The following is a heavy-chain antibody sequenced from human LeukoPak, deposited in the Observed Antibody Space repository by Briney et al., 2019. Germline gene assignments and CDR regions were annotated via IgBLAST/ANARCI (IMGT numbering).Heavy chain of an antibody. V-gene: IGHV4-39*07. D-gene: IGHD5-18*01. CDR2: IYYSGST. Sequence: SETLSLTGTVSGGSISSSSYYWGWIRQPPGRGVELIGSIYYSGSTCYNPSLKSRVTISVDTSKNQFSLKLSSVTAADTAVYYCGGGTPDTAMVTSYYDSSGSVDYWGQGTLVTVSS. CDR1: GGSISSSSYY. J-gene: IGHJ4*02. CDR3: GGGTPDTAMVTSYYDSSGSVDY.